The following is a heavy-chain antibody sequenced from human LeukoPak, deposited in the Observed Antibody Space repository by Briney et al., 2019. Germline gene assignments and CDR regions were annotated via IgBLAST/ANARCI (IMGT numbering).Heavy chain of an antibody. D-gene: IGHD3-10*01. CDR3: VKDTPSVGSWAALDI. Sequence: GGSLRLSCSASGFTFSAYAMHWVRQAPGKGLEYVSAISVGGDRTFYADSLKGRFTISRDNPENTLYLQMSSLRPEDTAVYYCVKDTPSVGSWAALDIWGQGAMVTVFS. CDR1: GFTFSAYA. J-gene: IGHJ3*02. CDR2: ISVGGDRT. V-gene: IGHV3-64D*09.